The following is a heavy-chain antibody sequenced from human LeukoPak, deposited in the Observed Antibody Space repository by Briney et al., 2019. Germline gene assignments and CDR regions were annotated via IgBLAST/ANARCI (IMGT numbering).Heavy chain of an antibody. J-gene: IGHJ3*02. CDR3: ARVFRPSLTVFIIRGAFDI. CDR2: VSTGSNYI. V-gene: IGHV3-21*01. CDR1: GFTFSSYS. D-gene: IGHD3-3*01. Sequence: GGSLRLSCTASGFTFSSYSLNWVRQAPGKGLEWVSSVSTGSNYIYYADSAKGRFTISRDNDKNSLYLQMNSPRVEDTAVYYCARVFRPSLTVFIIRGAFDIWGQGTMVTVSS.